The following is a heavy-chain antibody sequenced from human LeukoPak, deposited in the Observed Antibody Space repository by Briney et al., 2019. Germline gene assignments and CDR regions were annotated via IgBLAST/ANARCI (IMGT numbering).Heavy chain of an antibody. J-gene: IGHJ4*02. D-gene: IGHD3-10*01. Sequence: SETLSLTCTVSVGSISSSSYYSGWIRQPPGKWLGWIGCNYYSGSTYYKPSLKSRATISVDTPKNQFSLRLSSVTAADTAVYYCASFYGSRSYYPKPDYGGQGTLVTVSS. V-gene: IGHV4-39*01. CDR3: ASFYGSRSYYPKPDY. CDR2: NYYSGST. CDR1: VGSISSSSYY.